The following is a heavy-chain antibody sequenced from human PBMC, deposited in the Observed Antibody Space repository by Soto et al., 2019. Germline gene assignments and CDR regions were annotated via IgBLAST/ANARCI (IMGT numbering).Heavy chain of an antibody. CDR3: VRDWESTTQTWGFGDS. CDR1: GGTFSSYT. D-gene: IGHD3-10*01. V-gene: IGHV1-69*04. J-gene: IGHJ4*02. Sequence: QVQVVQSGAEVKKPGSSVKVSCKASGGTFSSYTITWVRQAPGQGLEWLGRIIPIFGVTNYAQKFQDRLTMSADRPTTTAYMEVSSLTSADTAVYYCVRDWESTTQTWGFGDSWGQGTLVTVSS. CDR2: IIPIFGVT.